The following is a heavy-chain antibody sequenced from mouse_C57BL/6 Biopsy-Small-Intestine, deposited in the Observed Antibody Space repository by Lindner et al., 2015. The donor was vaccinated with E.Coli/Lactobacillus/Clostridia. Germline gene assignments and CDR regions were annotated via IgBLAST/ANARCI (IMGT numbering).Heavy chain of an antibody. D-gene: IGHD3-2*01. Sequence: QLQESGPELVKPGASVKMSCKASGYSFTGYNMHWVKQSHGKSLEWIGYIDPFNGVTSYNQKFKGKATLTVDKSSSTAYMQLSSLTSDDSAVYYCARRERDSSGYVYFDSWGQGTTLTVSS. CDR1: GYSFTGYN. V-gene: IGHV1S135*01. CDR3: ARRERDSSGYVYFDS. J-gene: IGHJ2*01. CDR2: IDPFNGVT.